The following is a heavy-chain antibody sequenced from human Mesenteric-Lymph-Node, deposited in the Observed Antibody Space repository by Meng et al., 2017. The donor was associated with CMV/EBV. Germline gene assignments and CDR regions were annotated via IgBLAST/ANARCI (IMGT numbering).Heavy chain of an antibody. V-gene: IGHV3-30*04. Sequence: GGSLRLSCAASGFTFSSYEMNWVRQAPGKGLEWVAVVSYDGITIHYADPVSGRFTISRDNSKNTLYLQMNSLRHEDAAVYYCARALAGPSFDHWGQGALVTVSS. J-gene: IGHJ4*02. CDR3: ARALAGPSFDH. CDR2: VSYDGITI. CDR1: GFTFSSYE.